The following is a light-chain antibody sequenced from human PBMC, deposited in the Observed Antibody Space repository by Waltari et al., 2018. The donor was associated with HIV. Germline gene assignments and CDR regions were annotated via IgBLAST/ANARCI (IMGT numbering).Light chain of an antibody. CDR2: RYI. Sequence: SYDLTQPPSVSVSPGQTARITCSGDTLSNQYSYWYQQKSGQAPVLVIFRYIERPSGIPERFSGSRSGATVTLTISGVQAEDEADYYCQSADNSGTYVFATGTQVTVL. CDR3: QSADNSGTYV. V-gene: IGLV3-25*03. CDR1: TLSNQY. J-gene: IGLJ1*01.